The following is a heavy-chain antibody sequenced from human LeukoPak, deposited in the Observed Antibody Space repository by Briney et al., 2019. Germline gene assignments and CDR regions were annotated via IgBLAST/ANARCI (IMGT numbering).Heavy chain of an antibody. CDR3: ARARWLVTGGDY. J-gene: IGHJ4*02. V-gene: IGHV3-7*01. D-gene: IGHD4-23*01. CDR2: IKQDGSEK. CDR1: GFTFSSYW. Sequence: PRGSLRLSCAASGFTFSSYWMIWVRQAPGKGLEWVANIKQDGSEKYYVDSVKGRFTISRDNAKNSLHLQMNSLRAEDTAVYYCARARWLVTGGDYWGQGTLVTVSS.